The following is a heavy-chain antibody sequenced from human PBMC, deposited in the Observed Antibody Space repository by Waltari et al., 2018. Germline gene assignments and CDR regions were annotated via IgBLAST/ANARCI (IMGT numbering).Heavy chain of an antibody. D-gene: IGHD2-2*01. CDR1: GFTINDFA. CDR3: ARGDCSSTSCYSLES. Sequence: QVHLVESGGGVVQSGKSLRLSCAASGFTINDFAMHWVRQAPGQGLEWVSVISSDGTNKYYADSVKGRFTISRDNSGDTLYLQMNSLRPQDTAIYFCARGDCSSTSCYSLESWGHGTLVTVS. CDR2: ISSDGTNK. V-gene: IGHV3-30*01. J-gene: IGHJ1*01.